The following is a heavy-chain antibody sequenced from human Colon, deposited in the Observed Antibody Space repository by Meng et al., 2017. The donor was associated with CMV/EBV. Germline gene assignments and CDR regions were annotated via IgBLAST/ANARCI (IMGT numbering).Heavy chain of an antibody. V-gene: IGHV1-18*01. CDR2: ISGNNANT. J-gene: IGHJ4*02. Sequence: ASVKVSCKASGYTFTRYDISWVRQAPGQGLEWMGWISGNNANTKYAQKFQGKVSMTIDTSTGTAYMELRGLTSDDTAVYYCARHLGTLGYCSGANRNPAIYWGQGTLVTVSS. D-gene: IGHD2-15*01. CDR3: ARHLGTLGYCSGANRNPAIY. CDR1: GYTFTRYD.